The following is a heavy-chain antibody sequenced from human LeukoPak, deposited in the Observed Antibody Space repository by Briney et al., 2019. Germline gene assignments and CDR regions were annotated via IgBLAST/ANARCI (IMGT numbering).Heavy chain of an antibody. CDR3: AREQDIVVVPAAMGYYYGMDV. V-gene: IGHV3-30-3*01. D-gene: IGHD2-2*01. CDR1: GFTFSSYA. Sequence: QPGGSLRLSCAASGFTFSSYAMHWVRQAPGKGLEWVAVISYDGSNKYYADSVKGRFTISRDNSKNTLYLQMNSLRAEDTAVYYCAREQDIVVVPAAMGYYYGMDVWGQATTVTVSS. J-gene: IGHJ6*02. CDR2: ISYDGSNK.